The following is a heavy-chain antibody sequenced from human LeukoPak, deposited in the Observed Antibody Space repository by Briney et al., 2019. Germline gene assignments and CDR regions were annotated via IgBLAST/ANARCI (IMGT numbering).Heavy chain of an antibody. CDR2: ISYDGSKK. CDR1: GFTFSSYG. Sequence: GGSLRLSCAASGFTFSSYGMHWARHAPGKGLEWVAVISYDGSKKYYADSVKGRFTISRDNSKNTLYLQMNSLRAEDTAVYYCAKSPFQLSLSLRYFDYWGQGTLVTVSS. V-gene: IGHV3-30*18. D-gene: IGHD2-2*01. CDR3: AKSPFQLSLSLRYFDY. J-gene: IGHJ4*02.